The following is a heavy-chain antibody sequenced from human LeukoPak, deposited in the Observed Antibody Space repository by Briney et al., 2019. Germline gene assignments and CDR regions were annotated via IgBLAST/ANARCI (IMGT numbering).Heavy chain of an antibody. D-gene: IGHD6-6*01. CDR2: IYSGGST. CDR1: GFTVSSNY. J-gene: IGHJ4*02. Sequence: GGSLRLSCAASGFTVSSNYMSWVRQAPGKGLEWVSVIYSGGSTYYADSVKGRFTISRDNSKNTLYLQMNSLRAEDTAVYYCASLVEYSSSCFDYWGQGTLVTVSS. V-gene: IGHV3-53*01. CDR3: ASLVEYSSSCFDY.